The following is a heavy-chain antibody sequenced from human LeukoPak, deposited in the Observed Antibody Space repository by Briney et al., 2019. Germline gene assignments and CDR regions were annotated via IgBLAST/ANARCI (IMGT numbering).Heavy chain of an antibody. CDR1: GFTFSSYS. CDR3: ARTVARDRITMIVVVTPEDAFDI. V-gene: IGHV3-21*04. D-gene: IGHD3-22*01. CDR2: ISSSSSYI. J-gene: IGHJ3*02. Sequence: GGSLRLSCAASGFTFSSYSMNWVRQAPGKGLEWVSSISSSSSYIYYADSVKGRFTISRDNAKNSLYLQMNSLRAEDTAVYYCARTVARDRITMIVVVTPEDAFDIWGQGTMVTVSS.